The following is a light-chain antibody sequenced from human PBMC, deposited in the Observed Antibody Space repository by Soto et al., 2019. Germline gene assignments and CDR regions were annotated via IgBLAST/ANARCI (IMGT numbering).Light chain of an antibody. CDR1: QSVNSN. V-gene: IGKV3-15*01. CDR2: YAS. CDR3: QQYNTWPWT. J-gene: IGKJ1*01. Sequence: EIVMTQSPATLSESPGERATLSCRASQSVNSNLAWYQRKRGQAPRLLIFYASTRAPGIPSGFSGSGSGTEFTLTISILQSEDFAVYYCQQYNTWPWTFGQGTEVEIK.